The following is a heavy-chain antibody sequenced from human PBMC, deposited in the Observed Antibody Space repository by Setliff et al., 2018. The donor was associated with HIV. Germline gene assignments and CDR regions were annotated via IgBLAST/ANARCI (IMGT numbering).Heavy chain of an antibody. CDR2: ITGSGDTI. CDR3: AREATPRHSSGWVYFDY. Sequence: LSCAASGFTFSNYEVSWVRQAPGEGPEWVSYITGSGDTIYYADSVKGLFTMSRDNAKDSVYLQMNTLRVEDTAVYYCAREATPRHSSGWVYFDYWGQGMMVTVSS. V-gene: IGHV3-48*03. D-gene: IGHD6-19*01. J-gene: IGHJ4*02. CDR1: GFTFSNYE.